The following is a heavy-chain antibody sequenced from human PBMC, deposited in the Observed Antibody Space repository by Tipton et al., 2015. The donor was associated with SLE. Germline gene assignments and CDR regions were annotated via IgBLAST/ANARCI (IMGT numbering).Heavy chain of an antibody. J-gene: IGHJ6*02. V-gene: IGHV1-18*01. CDR2: ISVYNGNR. Sequence: QSGAEVKKPGASVKVSCKASGYTFTSYGISWVRQAPGQGLEWMGWISVYNGNRNYAQKLQGRVTMTTDTSTTTAYMELRSLRSGDPAVYYCARDRGGGYNHDYYGCGMDVWGQGTPVTVSS. D-gene: IGHD5-24*01. CDR3: ARDRGGGYNHDYYGCGMDV. CDR1: GYTFTSYG.